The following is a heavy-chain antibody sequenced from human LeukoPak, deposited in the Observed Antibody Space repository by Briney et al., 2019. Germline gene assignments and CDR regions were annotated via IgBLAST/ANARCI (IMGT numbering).Heavy chain of an antibody. CDR1: GYTFTSYD. V-gene: IGHV1-8*01. D-gene: IGHD6-13*01. CDR3: ARDIGSNTPYYYYGLDV. J-gene: IGHJ6*02. CDR2: MKPNSGNT. Sequence: ASVKVSCNASGYTFTSYDINWVRQATGQGLGWMGCMKPNSGNTGYAQKFQGRVTMTRNTSISTAYMELSSLRSEDTAVYYCARDIGSNTPYYYYGLDVWGQGTTVTVSS.